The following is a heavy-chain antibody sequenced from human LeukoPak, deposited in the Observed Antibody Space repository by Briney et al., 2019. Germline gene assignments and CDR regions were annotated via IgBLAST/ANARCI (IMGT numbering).Heavy chain of an antibody. V-gene: IGHV3-23*01. CDR2: ISGGGGGT. CDR3: ARDAVNYSSGWYGRYYYFDY. J-gene: IGHJ4*02. CDR1: GFTFSTYA. Sequence: GGSLRLSCAASGFTFSTYAMSWVRQAPGKGLEWVAVISGGGGGTYYADSVKGRFTISRDNSQNTLYLQMNSLRDEDTAVYYCARDAVNYSSGWYGRYYYFDYWGQGTLVTVSS. D-gene: IGHD6-19*01.